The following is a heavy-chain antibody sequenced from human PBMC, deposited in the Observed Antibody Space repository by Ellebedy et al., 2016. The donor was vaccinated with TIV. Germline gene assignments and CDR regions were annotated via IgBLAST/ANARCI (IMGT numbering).Heavy chain of an antibody. CDR3: ATGGSYGDYLSPTHAFVI. CDR2: IRQDGSEK. D-gene: IGHD4-17*01. CDR1: GFSFSSYW. J-gene: IGHJ3*02. V-gene: IGHV3-7*01. Sequence: GGSLRLSCGASGFSFSSYWMSWVRQAPGKGLEWVANIRQDGSEKYYVASVKGRFTISRDNAKNSLYLHVNSLRAEDTAMYYCATGGSYGDYLSPTHAFVIWGQGTMVTGSS.